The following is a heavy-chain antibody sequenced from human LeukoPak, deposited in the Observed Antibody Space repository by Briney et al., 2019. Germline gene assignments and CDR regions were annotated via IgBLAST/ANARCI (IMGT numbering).Heavy chain of an antibody. V-gene: IGHV4-34*01. J-gene: IGHJ4*02. CDR1: GGSLSGYY. Sequence: PSETLSLTCAVSGGSLSGYYWTWIRQPPGKGLEWIGEINHSGSTNYNPSLKSRVTISVDTSKNQFSLMLSSVTAADTAVYYCARYYYGSGSYTYFDYWGQGTPVTVSS. CDR2: INHSGST. CDR3: ARYYYGSGSYTYFDY. D-gene: IGHD3-10*01.